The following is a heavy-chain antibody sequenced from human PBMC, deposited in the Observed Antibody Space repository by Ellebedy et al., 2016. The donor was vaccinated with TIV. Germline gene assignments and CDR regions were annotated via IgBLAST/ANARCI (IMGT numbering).Heavy chain of an antibody. D-gene: IGHD3-16*01. Sequence: GESLKISXAASGFTLSDYSMNWVRQAPGKGLEWVSFITSSSSYIFYADSVKGRFTISRDNAKNSVCLQMNSLRGEDTALYYCARGVGGTSLNWFDPWGQGTLVTVSS. CDR1: GFTLSDYS. J-gene: IGHJ5*02. CDR2: ITSSSSYI. CDR3: ARGVGGTSLNWFDP. V-gene: IGHV3-21*01.